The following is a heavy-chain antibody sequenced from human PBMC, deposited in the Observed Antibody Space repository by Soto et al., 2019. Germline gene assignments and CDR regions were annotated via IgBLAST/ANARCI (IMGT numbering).Heavy chain of an antibody. CDR2: ISAYNGNT. V-gene: IGHV1-18*01. D-gene: IGHD2-2*01. J-gene: IGHJ4*02. CDR1: GYTFTSYG. CDR3: ARDEYGVPGY. Sequence: QVQLVQSGAEVKKPGASVKVSCKASGYTFTSYGISWVRQAPGQGLEWMGRISAYNGNTNYAQKLRGRVTMTTATSPSTAYMELWGLRSDVTAVYACARDEYGVPGYWGQGTLVTVSS.